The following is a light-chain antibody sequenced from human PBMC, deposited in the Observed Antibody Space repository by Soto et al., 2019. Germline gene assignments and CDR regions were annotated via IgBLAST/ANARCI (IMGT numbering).Light chain of an antibody. CDR1: QSVSSN. CDR3: QQYGSSPIT. J-gene: IGKJ5*01. V-gene: IGKV3-15*01. Sequence: EIVMTQSPATLSVSPGERATLSCRASQSVSSNLAWYQQKPGQAPRLLIYGASTRATGIPARFSGSGSETDFTLTISRLEPEDFALYYCQQYGSSPITFGQGTRLEIK. CDR2: GAS.